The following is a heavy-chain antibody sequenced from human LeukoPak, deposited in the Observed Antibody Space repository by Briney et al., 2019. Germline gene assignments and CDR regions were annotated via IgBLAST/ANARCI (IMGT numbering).Heavy chain of an antibody. CDR1: GGSISSYY. D-gene: IGHD6-19*01. CDR2: IYSSGST. J-gene: IGHJ4*02. V-gene: IGHV4-4*07. Sequence: SETLSLTRTVSGGSISSYYWSWIRQPAGKGLEWIGRIYSSGSTNYNPSLKSRVTMSVDTSKNQFSLKLSSVTAADTAVYYCARVSSTGCYDYWGQGTLVTVSS. CDR3: ARVSSTGCYDY.